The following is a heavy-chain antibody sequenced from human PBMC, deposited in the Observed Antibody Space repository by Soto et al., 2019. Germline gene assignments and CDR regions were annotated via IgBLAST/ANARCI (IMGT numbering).Heavy chain of an antibody. CDR1: GFTFSSYS. D-gene: IGHD2-15*01. J-gene: IGHJ3*02. V-gene: IGHV3-48*01. CDR2: ISSSSSTI. CDR3: ARVNCGGSCYPDAFDI. Sequence: EVQLVESGGGLVQPGGSLRLSCAASGFTFSSYSMNWVRQAPGKGLEWVSYISSSSSTIYYADSVKGQFTISRDNAKNSLYLQMNSLRAEDTAVYYCARVNCGGSCYPDAFDIWGQGTMVTVSS.